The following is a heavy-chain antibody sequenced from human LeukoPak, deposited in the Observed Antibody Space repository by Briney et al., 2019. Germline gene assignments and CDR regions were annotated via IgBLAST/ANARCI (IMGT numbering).Heavy chain of an antibody. CDR3: ATQAVAVGCCPDY. CDR2: IIPILGIA. V-gene: IGHV1-69*04. CDR1: GGTFSSYA. Sequence: GASVKVSCKASGGTFSSYAISWVRQAPGQGLEWMGRIIPILGIANYAQKFQGRVTITADKSTSTAYMELSSLRSEDTAVYYCATQAVAVGCCPDYWGQGTLVTVSS. J-gene: IGHJ4*02. D-gene: IGHD6-19*01.